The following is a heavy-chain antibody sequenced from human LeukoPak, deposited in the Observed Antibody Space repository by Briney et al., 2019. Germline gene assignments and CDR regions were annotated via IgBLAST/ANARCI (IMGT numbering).Heavy chain of an antibody. D-gene: IGHD6-19*01. V-gene: IGHV3-7*01. CDR2: IKQDGSEN. CDR1: GFTFSHYW. J-gene: IGHJ4*02. CDR3: ARVQGSSGPGIFEY. Sequence: GGSLRLSCAASGFTFSHYWMSWVRQAPGKGLEWVANIKQDGSENFYVDSVKGRFTISRDNAKKSLYLQMNSLRVEDTAVYYCARVQGSSGPGIFEYWGQGTLVTVSS.